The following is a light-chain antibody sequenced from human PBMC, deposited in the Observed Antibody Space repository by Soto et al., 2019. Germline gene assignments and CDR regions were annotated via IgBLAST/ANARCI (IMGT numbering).Light chain of an antibody. Sequence: QSALTQPASVSGSPGQSITISCTGTSSDVGGYNYVSWYQQHPGKAPKLMIYEVSNRPSGVSNRFSGSKSGNTASLTISGLQAEDEADYYCSSYTGSSTYVFGTRTKLTVL. CDR3: SSYTGSSTYV. CDR1: SSDVGGYNY. CDR2: EVS. V-gene: IGLV2-14*01. J-gene: IGLJ1*01.